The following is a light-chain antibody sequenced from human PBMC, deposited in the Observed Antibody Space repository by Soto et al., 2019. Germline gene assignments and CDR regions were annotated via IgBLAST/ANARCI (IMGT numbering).Light chain of an antibody. V-gene: IGKV4-1*01. CDR2: GAS. CDR1: HSALYSSNNKNY. J-gene: IGKJ4*01. Sequence: DVVVTQSPDSLAVFLGEGATINCKSSHSALYSSNNKNYLAWYQQKPGQPPKLLIYGASTRESGIPDRFSGSGSGTDFTLTISSLEAEDVAVYYCQQYYSTPLTFGGGTNVDNK. CDR3: QQYYSTPLT.